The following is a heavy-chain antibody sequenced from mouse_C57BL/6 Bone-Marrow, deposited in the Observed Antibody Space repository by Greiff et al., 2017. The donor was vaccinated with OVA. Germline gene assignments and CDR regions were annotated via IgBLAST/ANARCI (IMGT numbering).Heavy chain of an antibody. V-gene: IGHV2-2*01. Sequence: QVQLQQSGPGLVQPSQSLSITCTVSGFSFTSYGVHWVRQSPGKGLEWLGVICRGGGTDYNAAFISSLSISKDNSKSQVFYKMNRLQAEDTAIYYCARNPDYSSGAYYWYAMDYWGQGTSVTVSS. D-gene: IGHD2-5*01. CDR2: ICRGGGT. CDR1: GFSFTSYG. J-gene: IGHJ4*01. CDR3: ARNPDYSSGAYYWYAMDY.